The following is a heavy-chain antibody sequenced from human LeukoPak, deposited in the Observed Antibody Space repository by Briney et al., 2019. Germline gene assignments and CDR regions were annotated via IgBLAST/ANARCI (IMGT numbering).Heavy chain of an antibody. CDR2: INHSGST. Sequence: PSETLSLTCAVYGGSFSGYYWSWIRQPPGKGREWIGEINHSGSTNYNPSLKSRVTISVDTSKNQFSLKLSSVTAADTAVYYCARGGIEYSSGWYNDYWGQGTLVTVSS. CDR3: ARGGIEYSSGWYNDY. V-gene: IGHV4-34*01. CDR1: GGSFSGYY. D-gene: IGHD6-19*01. J-gene: IGHJ4*02.